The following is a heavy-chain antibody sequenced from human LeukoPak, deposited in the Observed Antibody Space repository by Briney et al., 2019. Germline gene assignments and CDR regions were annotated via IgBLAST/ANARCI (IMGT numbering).Heavy chain of an antibody. V-gene: IGHV3-23*01. J-gene: IGHJ4*02. Sequence: GGSLRLSCAASGFTLSSYAMSWVRQAPGKGLEWVSAISDTGNTYHADSVKGRFTISRDNSNNTLYLQMNSLRVEDTAVYYCARRWSFDYWGQGTLVTVSS. CDR1: GFTLSSYA. CDR2: ISDTGNT. CDR3: ARRWSFDY. D-gene: IGHD6-13*01.